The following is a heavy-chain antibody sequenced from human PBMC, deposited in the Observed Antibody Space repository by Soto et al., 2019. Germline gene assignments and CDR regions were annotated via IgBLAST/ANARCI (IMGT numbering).Heavy chain of an antibody. D-gene: IGHD5-12*01. V-gene: IGHV4-4*07. CDR1: GGSINTFY. CDR2: IFSSGST. Sequence: KSSETLSLTCTVSGGSINTFYWSWVRQPAGKGLEWIGRIFSSGSTSFNPSLESRVAMSVDTSKNHFSLNLSSVTAADMAVYYCAREGSYSAYNFAHGIQLWSFDFWGQGARATAPQ. J-gene: IGHJ4*02. CDR3: AREGSYSAYNFAHGIQLWSFDF.